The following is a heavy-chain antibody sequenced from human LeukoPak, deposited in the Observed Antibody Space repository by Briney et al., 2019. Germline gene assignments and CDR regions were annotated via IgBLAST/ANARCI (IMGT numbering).Heavy chain of an antibody. CDR1: GGSIGRNY. CDR3: AYSGSEWDAFDI. CDR2: IYYSGST. D-gene: IGHD1-26*01. J-gene: IGHJ3*02. V-gene: IGHV4-59*01. Sequence: KSSETLSLSRTVSGGSIGRNYWSWIRQPPGKGLEWIGYIYYSGSTNYNPSLKSRVSILVDKSKNQFSLKLTSVTAADTAVYYCAYSGSEWDAFDIWGQGTVVTVSS.